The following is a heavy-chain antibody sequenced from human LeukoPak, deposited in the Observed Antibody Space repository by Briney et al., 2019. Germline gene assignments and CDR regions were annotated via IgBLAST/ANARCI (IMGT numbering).Heavy chain of an antibody. CDR1: GGSISSGSYY. V-gene: IGHV4-61*02. J-gene: IGHJ5*02. CDR2: IYTSGST. CDR3: ARGPPPLGYCSGGCCYSMRNWFDP. D-gene: IGHD2-15*01. Sequence: PSETLSLTCTVSGGSISSGSYYWSWIRQPAGKGLEWIGRIYTSGSTNYNPSLKSRVTISVDTSKNQFSLKLSSVTAADTAVYYCARGPPPLGYCSGGCCYSMRNWFDPWGQGTLVTVSS.